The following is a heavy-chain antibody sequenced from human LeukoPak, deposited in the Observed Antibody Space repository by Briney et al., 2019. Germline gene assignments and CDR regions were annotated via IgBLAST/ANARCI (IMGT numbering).Heavy chain of an antibody. CDR1: GFTFSSYA. J-gene: IGHJ4*02. CDR2: ISGSGGST. D-gene: IGHD6-13*01. V-gene: IGHV3-23*01. Sequence: PGGSLRLSCAASGFTFSSYAMSWVRQAPGKGLEWVSAISGSGGSTYYADSVKGRFTISRDNSKNTLYLQMNSLRAEDTAVYYCAKDETPGWQQLVKGGYYFDYWGQGTLVTVSS. CDR3: AKDETPGWQQLVKGGYYFDY.